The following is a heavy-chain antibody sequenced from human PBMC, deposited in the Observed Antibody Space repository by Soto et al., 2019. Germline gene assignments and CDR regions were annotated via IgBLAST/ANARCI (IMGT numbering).Heavy chain of an antibody. Sequence: PSETLSLTFTFSGGSLSSGGYYWSWIRQQPGKGLEWIWFIYYSGSTYYNPSLKSRVTISVDTSKNQFSLKLSSVTAADTAVYYCARGGEGLTYYDFWSGYFRKNYFDYWGQGTLVTVSS. CDR2: IYYSGST. CDR3: ARGGEGLTYYDFWSGYFRKNYFDY. CDR1: GGSLSSGGYY. D-gene: IGHD3-3*01. V-gene: IGHV4-31*03. J-gene: IGHJ4*02.